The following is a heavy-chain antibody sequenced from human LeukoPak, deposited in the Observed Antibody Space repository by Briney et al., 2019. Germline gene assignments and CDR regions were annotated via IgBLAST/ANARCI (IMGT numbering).Heavy chain of an antibody. Sequence: AAVQVSCKASGYTLTSYGLSWVRQAPGQGLEWMGWIRAFNGNKNHEQKLRGRVTMTTDTSTSTAYMELRSRRSDDTAVYYCASSWGYSGYDCRYWGQGTLVTVSS. D-gene: IGHD5-12*01. CDR2: IRAFNGNK. V-gene: IGHV1-18*01. J-gene: IGHJ4*02. CDR3: ASSWGYSGYDCRY. CDR1: GYTLTSYG.